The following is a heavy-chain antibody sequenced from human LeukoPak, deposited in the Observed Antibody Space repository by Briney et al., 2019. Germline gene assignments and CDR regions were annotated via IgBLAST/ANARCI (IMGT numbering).Heavy chain of an antibody. D-gene: IGHD3-9*01. CDR2: IYTSGST. Sequence: SQTLSLTCTVSGGSISSGSYYWSWIRQPAGKGLEWIGRIYTSGSTNYNPSLKSRVTILVDTSKNQFSLKLSSVTAADTAVYYCARDDDILTGYTPLDVWGKGTTVTVSS. CDR3: ARDDDILTGYTPLDV. CDR1: GGSISSGSYY. J-gene: IGHJ6*04. V-gene: IGHV4-61*02.